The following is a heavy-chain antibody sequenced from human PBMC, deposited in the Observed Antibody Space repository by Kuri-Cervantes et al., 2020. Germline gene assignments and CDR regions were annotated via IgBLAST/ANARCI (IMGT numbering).Heavy chain of an antibody. Sequence: KVSCKGSGYSFTSYWIGWVRQMPGKGLEWMGIIYPGDSDTRYSPSFQGQVTISADKSISTVFLQWSSLKASDTAMYYCARIPVVATTYFGYWGQGTLVTVSS. J-gene: IGHJ4*02. CDR3: ARIPVVATTYFGY. CDR2: IYPGDSDT. V-gene: IGHV5-51*01. D-gene: IGHD5-12*01. CDR1: GYSFTSYW.